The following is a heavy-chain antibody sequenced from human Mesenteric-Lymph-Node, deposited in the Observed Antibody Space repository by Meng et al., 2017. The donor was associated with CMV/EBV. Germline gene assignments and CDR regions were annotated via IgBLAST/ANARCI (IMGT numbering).Heavy chain of an antibody. V-gene: IGHV3-23*01. D-gene: IGHD5-24*01. J-gene: IGHJ4*01. CDR2: ISASCVST. CDR3: AKPGDGWYFDH. Sequence: SCEAAGFTFSDYDMRWVRQTPGKGLEWVSSISASCVSTFYADSLKGRFTISSDTSTKRLYLQMNTLRADDTAIYYCAKPGDGWYFDHWGQGTLVTVSS. CDR1: GFTFSDYD.